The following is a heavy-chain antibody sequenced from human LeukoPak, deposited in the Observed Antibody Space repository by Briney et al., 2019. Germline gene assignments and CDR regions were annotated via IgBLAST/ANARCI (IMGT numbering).Heavy chain of an antibody. D-gene: IGHD6-19*01. Sequence: PSETLSLTCTVSGGSISSYYWSWIRQPPGKGLEWIGYIYYSGSTNYNPSLKSRVTISVDTSKNQFSLKLSSVTAADTAAYYCARQGSPGAVAGKVFDYWGQGTLVTVSS. J-gene: IGHJ4*02. CDR2: IYYSGST. CDR1: GGSISSYY. V-gene: IGHV4-59*08. CDR3: ARQGSPGAVAGKVFDY.